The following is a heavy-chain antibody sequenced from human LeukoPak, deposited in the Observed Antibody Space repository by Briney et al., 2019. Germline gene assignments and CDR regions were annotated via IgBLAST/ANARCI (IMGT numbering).Heavy chain of an antibody. CDR1: GGSISSYY. J-gene: IGHJ4*02. D-gene: IGHD3-3*01. Sequence: PSETLSLTCTVSGGSISSYYWSWIRQPPGKGLEWIGYIYYSGSTYYNPSLKSRVTISVDTSKNQFSLKLSSVTAADTAVYYCARDRQIRFLEWSGGYYFDYWGQGTLVTVSS. V-gene: IGHV4-59*12. CDR2: IYYSGST. CDR3: ARDRQIRFLEWSGGYYFDY.